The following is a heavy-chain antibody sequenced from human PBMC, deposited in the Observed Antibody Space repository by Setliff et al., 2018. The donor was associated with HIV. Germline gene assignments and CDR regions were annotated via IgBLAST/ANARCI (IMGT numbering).Heavy chain of an antibody. CDR3: ARGSITMVRGVIPYAFDI. Sequence: GASVKVSCKASGYTFSSYAISWVRQAPGQGLEWMGGIIPIFGTANYAQKFQGRVTITADESTSTAYMELSSLRSEDTAVYYCARGSITMVRGVIPYAFDIWGQGTMVTVSS. CDR2: IIPIFGTA. V-gene: IGHV1-69*13. D-gene: IGHD3-10*01. CDR1: GYTFSSYA. J-gene: IGHJ3*02.